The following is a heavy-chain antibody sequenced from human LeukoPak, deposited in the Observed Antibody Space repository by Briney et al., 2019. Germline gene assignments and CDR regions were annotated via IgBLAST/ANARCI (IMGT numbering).Heavy chain of an antibody. V-gene: IGHV3-23*01. D-gene: IGHD4/OR15-4a*01. Sequence: TGGSLRLSCAASGSTFSSYAMSWVRQTPGKGLEWVSVISGSGGNTNTADSVKGRFTISRDNSKYTLFLQMNSLRAEDTAVYYCAKGGATAFDPWGQGTLVTVSS. CDR2: ISGSGGNT. CDR1: GSTFSSYA. CDR3: AKGGATAFDP. J-gene: IGHJ5*02.